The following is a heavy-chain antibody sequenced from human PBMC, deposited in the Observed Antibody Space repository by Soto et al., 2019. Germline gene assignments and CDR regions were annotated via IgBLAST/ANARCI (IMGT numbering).Heavy chain of an antibody. V-gene: IGHV1-69*01. CDR3: ARDGGRHSGWIDY. J-gene: IGHJ4*01. CDR2: IIPIFGTA. CDR1: GGTFSSYS. D-gene: IGHD1-26*01. Sequence: QVQLVQSGAEVKKPGSSVKVSCKASGGTFSSYSINWVRQAPGQGLEWMGEIIPIFGTANYAQKFQGRVTITADESTSTAYMELSRRRSEDTAVYYCARDGGRHSGWIDYWGHGTLVTVSS.